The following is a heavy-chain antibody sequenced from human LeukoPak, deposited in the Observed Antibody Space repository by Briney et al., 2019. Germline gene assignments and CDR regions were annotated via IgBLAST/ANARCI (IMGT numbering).Heavy chain of an antibody. CDR1: GASIGSETW. CDR3: ARHGKLPFDY. J-gene: IGHJ4*02. CDR2: IYHGGGA. Sequence: PSETLSLTCAVSGASIGSETWWTWVRQPPGKGLEWIGEIYHGGGANYNPSLKSRVTISVDTSKNQFSLKLSSVTAADTAVYYCARHGKLPFDYWGQGTLVTVSS. V-gene: IGHV4-4*02. D-gene: IGHD2-15*01.